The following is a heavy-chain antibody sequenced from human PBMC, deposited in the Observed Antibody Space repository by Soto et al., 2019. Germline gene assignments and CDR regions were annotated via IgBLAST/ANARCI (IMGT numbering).Heavy chain of an antibody. V-gene: IGHV5-51*01. CDR3: ARTSAAGKNYYAMDV. CDR1: GYSFTSYW. Sequence: EVQLVQSGAEVKKPGESLKISCKGSGYSFTSYWIGWVRQMPGKGLEWMGIIYPGDSDTRYSPSFQGQVTILADKSISTAYLQWSSPKASDTAMYYCARTSAAGKNYYAMDVWGQGTTVTVSS. J-gene: IGHJ6*02. D-gene: IGHD6-13*01. CDR2: IYPGDSDT.